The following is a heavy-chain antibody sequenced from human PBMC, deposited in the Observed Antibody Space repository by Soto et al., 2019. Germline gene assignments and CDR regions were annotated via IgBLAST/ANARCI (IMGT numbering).Heavy chain of an antibody. CDR3: AREGKYPRSDRGVRNNPYFDY. V-gene: IGHV1-69*13. CDR1: GGTFSSYA. D-gene: IGHD3-10*01. Sequence: SVKVSCKASGGTFSSYAISWVRQAPGQGLEWKGGIIPIFGTANYAQKFQGRVTITADESTSTAYMELSSLRSEDTAVYYCAREGKYPRSDRGVRNNPYFDYWGQGTLVTVSS. J-gene: IGHJ4*02. CDR2: IIPIFGTA.